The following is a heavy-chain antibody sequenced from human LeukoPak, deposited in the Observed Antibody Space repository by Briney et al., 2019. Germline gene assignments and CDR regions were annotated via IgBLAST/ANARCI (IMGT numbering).Heavy chain of an antibody. V-gene: IGHV4-59*01. Sequence: SETLSLTCTVSGGSISSYYWSWIRQPPGKGLEWIGYIYYSGSTNYNPSLKSRVTISVDTSKNQFSLKLSSVTTADTAVYYCARQSGRRVEIDYWGQGTLVTVSS. CDR3: ARQSGRRVEIDY. CDR2: IYYSGST. CDR1: GGSISSYY. J-gene: IGHJ4*02. D-gene: IGHD1-26*01.